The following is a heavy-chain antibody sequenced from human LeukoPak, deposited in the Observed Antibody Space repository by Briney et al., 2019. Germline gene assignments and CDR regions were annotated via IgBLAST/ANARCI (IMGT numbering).Heavy chain of an antibody. D-gene: IGHD5-18*01. CDR2: ISGSDGST. J-gene: IGHJ3*02. CDR3: AKDPPTVMANAFHI. CDR1: GFTFSSYP. V-gene: IGHV3-23*01. Sequence: GGSLRLSCAASGFTFSSYPMSWVRQAPGKGLEWVSAISGSDGSTYYADSVKGRFTISRDNSQNTLYLQMNSLRADDTAVYSCAKDPPTVMANAFHIWGQGTMVTVS.